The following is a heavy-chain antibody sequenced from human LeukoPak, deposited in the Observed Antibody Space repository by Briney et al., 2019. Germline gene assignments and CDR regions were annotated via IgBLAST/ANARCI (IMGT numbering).Heavy chain of an antibody. D-gene: IGHD6-13*01. V-gene: IGHV4-38-2*02. Sequence: PSETLSLTCTVSGYSISSGYYWGWIRQPPGKGLEWIGSIYHSGRTFYNPSLKSRVTISVDTSKNQFSLKLTSVTAADTAVYYCARVRQQLVRRRYYYYYMDVWGKGTTVTVSS. J-gene: IGHJ6*03. CDR3: ARVRQQLVRRRYYYYYMDV. CDR2: IYHSGRT. CDR1: GYSISSGYY.